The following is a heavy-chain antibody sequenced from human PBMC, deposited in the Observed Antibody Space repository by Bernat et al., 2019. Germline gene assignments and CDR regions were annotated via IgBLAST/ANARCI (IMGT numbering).Heavy chain of an antibody. J-gene: IGHJ4*02. D-gene: IGHD5-18*01. Sequence: QVQLVESGGGVVQPGGSLRLSCATSGFTFSNYGMHWVRQAPGKGLGWVAFIRYDGSNKNHADSVKGRFTISRDNSKNTLFLQMNSLRVEDTAVYFCAKDRGRGYTYGVGGDDYWGQGTLVTVSS. CDR3: AKDRGRGYTYGVGGDDY. CDR2: IRYDGSNK. V-gene: IGHV3-30*02. CDR1: GFTFSNYG.